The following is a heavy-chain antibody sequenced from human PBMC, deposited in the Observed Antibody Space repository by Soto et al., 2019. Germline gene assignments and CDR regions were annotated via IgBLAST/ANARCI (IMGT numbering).Heavy chain of an antibody. CDR2: ISYDGSNK. CDR1: GFTFSSYG. V-gene: IGHV3-30*18. CDR3: AKDVYGSSDY. Sequence: QVQLVESGGGVVQPGRSLRLSCAASGFTFSSYGMHWVRQAPGKGLEWVAVISYDGSNKYYADSVKGRFTISRDNSKNTLYLQMNSLRAEDTAVYYCAKDVYGSSDYWGQGTLVTVSS. D-gene: IGHD2-15*01. J-gene: IGHJ4*02.